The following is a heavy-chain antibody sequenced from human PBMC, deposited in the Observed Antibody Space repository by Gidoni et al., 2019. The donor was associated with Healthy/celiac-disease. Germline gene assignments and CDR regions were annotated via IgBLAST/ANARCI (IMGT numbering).Heavy chain of an antibody. CDR2: ISGSGGST. CDR3: AKWVHITMIVVAHSPPLH. CDR1: GFTLSSYA. Sequence: EVQLLESGGGLVQPGGSLRLSCAASGFTLSSYAMSWVRQAPGKGLEWVSAISGSGGSTYYADSVKGRFTISRDNSKNTLYLQMNSLRAEDTAVYYCAKWVHITMIVVAHSPPLHWGQGTLVTVSS. V-gene: IGHV3-23*01. D-gene: IGHD3-22*01. J-gene: IGHJ4*02.